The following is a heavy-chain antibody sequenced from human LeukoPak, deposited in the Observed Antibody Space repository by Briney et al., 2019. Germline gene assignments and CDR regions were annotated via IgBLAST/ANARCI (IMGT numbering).Heavy chain of an antibody. J-gene: IGHJ6*02. D-gene: IGHD6-13*01. V-gene: IGHV1-2*04. CDR2: INPNSGGT. CDR3: ARSGVAAAGTLPGYYYGMDV. CDR1: GYTFTGYY. Sequence: ASVKVSCKASGYTFTGYYMHWVRQAPGQGLEWMGWINPNSGGTNYAQKFQGWVTMTRDTSISTAYVELSRLRSDDTAVYYCARSGVAAAGTLPGYYYGMDVWGQGTTVTVSS.